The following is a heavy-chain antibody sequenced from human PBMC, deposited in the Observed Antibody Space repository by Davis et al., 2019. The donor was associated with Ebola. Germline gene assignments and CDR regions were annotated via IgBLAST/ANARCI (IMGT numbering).Heavy chain of an antibody. CDR3: ASGVYGMDV. V-gene: IGHV3-48*04. CDR2: ISSSSSTK. CDR1: GFTFSSYW. D-gene: IGHD3-16*01. J-gene: IGHJ6*02. Sequence: GGSLRLSCAASGFTFSSYWMNWVRQAPGKGLEWVSYISSSSSTKYYADSVKGRFTISRDNAKNSLYLQMNSLRAEDTAVYYCASGVYGMDVWGQGTTVTVSS.